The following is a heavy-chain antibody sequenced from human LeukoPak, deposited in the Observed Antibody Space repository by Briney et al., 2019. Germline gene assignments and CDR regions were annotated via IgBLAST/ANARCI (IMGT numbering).Heavy chain of an antibody. Sequence: GGSLRLSCAASGFTFSSYEMNWVRQALGKGLEWVSYISSSATTIYYADSVKGRFTISRDNAKNSLYLQMNSLRAEDTAVYYCARSEIVGATRDAFDIWGQGTMVTVSS. D-gene: IGHD1-26*01. V-gene: IGHV3-48*03. CDR2: ISSSATTI. CDR3: ARSEIVGATRDAFDI. J-gene: IGHJ3*02. CDR1: GFTFSSYE.